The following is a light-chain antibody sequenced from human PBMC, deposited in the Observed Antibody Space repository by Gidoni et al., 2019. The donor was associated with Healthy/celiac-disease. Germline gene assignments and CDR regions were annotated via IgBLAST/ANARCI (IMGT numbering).Light chain of an antibody. Sequence: EIVLTQSPATLSLSPGERATLSCRASQSVSSYLAWYQQKPGQAPRLLIYDASNRATGIPDFTLTISSLEPEDFAVYYCQQGFTFGGGTKVEIK. J-gene: IGKJ4*01. CDR3: QQGFT. CDR1: QSVSSY. V-gene: IGKV3-11*01. CDR2: DAS.